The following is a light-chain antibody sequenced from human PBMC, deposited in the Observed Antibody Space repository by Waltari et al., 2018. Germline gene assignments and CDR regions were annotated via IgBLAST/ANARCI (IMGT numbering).Light chain of an antibody. CDR3: SSYAGGSSLM. CDR1: RTDVEGSAP. V-gene: IGLV2-8*01. CDR2: EVT. Sequence: QSALTQPPSASGSPGQSLTISCPGRRTDVEGSAPVSWSQQHPGKAPNLLIYEVTKRPSGVPDRFSGSKSDNTASLAVSGLQAEDEADYYCSSYAGGSSLMFGGGTKLTVL. J-gene: IGLJ3*02.